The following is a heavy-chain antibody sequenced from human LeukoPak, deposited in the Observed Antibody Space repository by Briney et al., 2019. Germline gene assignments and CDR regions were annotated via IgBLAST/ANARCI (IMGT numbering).Heavy chain of an antibody. J-gene: IGHJ6*03. CDR1: GGSISSSSYY. CDR2: IYYSGST. V-gene: IGHV4-39*07. Sequence: SETLSLTCTVSGGSISSSSYYWGWIRQPPGKGLEWIGSIYYSGSTYYNPSLKSRVTISVDTSKNQFSLRVNSLTAADTAVYYCARDNGDYYSYYYMDVWGKGTTVTISS. CDR3: ARDNGDYYSYYYMDV. D-gene: IGHD4-17*01.